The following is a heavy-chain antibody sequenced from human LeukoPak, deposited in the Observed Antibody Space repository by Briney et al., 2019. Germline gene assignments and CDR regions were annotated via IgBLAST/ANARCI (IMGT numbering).Heavy chain of an antibody. D-gene: IGHD6-13*01. V-gene: IGHV4-61*02. CDR3: AREIIAARPWFDP. Sequence: PSQTLSLTCTVSGGSISSGDYYWSWIRQPAGKGLEWIGRFHTSGSTNYSPSLKSRVTVSADTYKNQFSLKLSSVTAADTDVYYCAREIIAARPWFDPWGQGILVTVSS. CDR1: GGSISSGDYY. J-gene: IGHJ5*02. CDR2: FHTSGST.